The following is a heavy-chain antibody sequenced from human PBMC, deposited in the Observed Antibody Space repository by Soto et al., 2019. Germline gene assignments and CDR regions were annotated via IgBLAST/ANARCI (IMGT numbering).Heavy chain of an antibody. J-gene: IGHJ4*02. V-gene: IGHV3-33*01. D-gene: IGHD6-13*01. CDR1: GFTFSSYG. CDR2: IWYDGSNK. CDR3: ARDQGGSSSWFGGLDY. Sequence: GGSLRLSCAASGFTFSSYGMHWVRQAPGKGLEWVAVIWYDGSNKYYADSVKGRFTISRDNSKNTLYLQMNSLRAEDTAVYYCARDQGGSSSWFGGLDYWGQGTLVTVSS.